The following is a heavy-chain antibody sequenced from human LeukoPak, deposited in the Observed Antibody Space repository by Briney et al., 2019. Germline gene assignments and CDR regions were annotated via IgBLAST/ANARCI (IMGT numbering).Heavy chain of an antibody. CDR1: GGTFSSYA. CDR3: ARGVVSEQQLVFDY. D-gene: IGHD6-13*01. V-gene: IGHV1-69*04. Sequence: GSSVKVSCKASGGTFSSYAISWVRQAPGQGLEWMGRIIPILGIANYAQKFQGRVTITADKSTSTAYMELSSLRSEDTAVYYCARGVVSEQQLVFDYWGQGTLVTVSS. CDR2: IIPILGIA. J-gene: IGHJ4*02.